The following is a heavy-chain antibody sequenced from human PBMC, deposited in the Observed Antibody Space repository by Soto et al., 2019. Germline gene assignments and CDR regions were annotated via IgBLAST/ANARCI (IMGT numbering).Heavy chain of an antibody. CDR3: ARATLHRGYYYGMDV. V-gene: IGHV4-30-4*01. D-gene: IGHD3-10*01. CDR1: GGSISSGDYY. CDR2: IYYSGST. J-gene: IGHJ6*02. Sequence: PSETLSLTCTVSGGSISSGDYYWSWIRQPPGKGLEWIGYIYYSGSTYYNPSLKSRVTISVDTSKNQFSLKLSSVTAADTAVYYCARATLHRGYYYGMDVWGQGTTVTVSS.